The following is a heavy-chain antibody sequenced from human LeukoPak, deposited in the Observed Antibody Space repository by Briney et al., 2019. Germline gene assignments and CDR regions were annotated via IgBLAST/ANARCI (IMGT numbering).Heavy chain of an antibody. D-gene: IGHD2-2*01. J-gene: IGHJ5*02. CDR3: ASQGYCSSTSCYWFDP. V-gene: IGHV1-2*02. CDR2: INPNSGGT. CDR1: GYIFTGYY. Sequence: ASVKVSCKASGYIFTGYYMHWVRQAPGQGLEWMGWINPNSGGTNHAQEFQGRVTMTRDTSIRTAYMELSRLRSDDTAVYYCASQGYCSSTSCYWFDPWGQGTLVTVSS.